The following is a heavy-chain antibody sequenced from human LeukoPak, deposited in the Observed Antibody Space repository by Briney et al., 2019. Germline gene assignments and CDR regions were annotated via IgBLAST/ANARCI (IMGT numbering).Heavy chain of an antibody. D-gene: IGHD3-10*01. Sequence: SETLSLTCTVSGGSISSYYWSWIRQPAGKGLEWIGRIYTSGSTNHNPSLKSRVTMSVDTSKNQFSLKLSSVTAADTAVYYCAREGLLWFGETYYMDVWGKGTTVTISS. V-gene: IGHV4-4*07. J-gene: IGHJ6*03. CDR2: IYTSGST. CDR1: GGSISSYY. CDR3: AREGLLWFGETYYMDV.